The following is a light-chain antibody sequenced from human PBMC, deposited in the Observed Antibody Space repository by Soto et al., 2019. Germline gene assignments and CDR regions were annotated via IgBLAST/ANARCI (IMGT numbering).Light chain of an antibody. CDR1: SSDVGGSNY. CDR2: DVT. J-gene: IGLJ2*01. V-gene: IGLV2-8*01. CDR3: SSQAGNNVI. Sequence: QSALTQPPSASGSPGQSVTISCTGTSSDVGGSNYVSWYQQHPGKVPKLTIYDVTKRPSGVPDSFSGSKSGNTASLAVSGLQAEDEADYYCSSQAGNNVIFGGGTKLTVL.